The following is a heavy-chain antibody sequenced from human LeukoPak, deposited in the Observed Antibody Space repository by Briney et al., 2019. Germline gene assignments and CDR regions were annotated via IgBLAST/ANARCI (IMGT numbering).Heavy chain of an antibody. D-gene: IGHD3-10*01. J-gene: IGHJ5*02. V-gene: IGHV4-34*01. CDR1: GGSFSGYY. CDR2: INHSGST. Sequence: SETLSLTCAVYGGSFSGYYWSWICQPPGKGLEWIGEINHSGSTNYNPSLKSRVTISVDTSKNQFSLKLSSVTAADTAVYYCASRSGKGLKQDWFDPWGQGTLVTVSS. CDR3: ASRSGKGLKQDWFDP.